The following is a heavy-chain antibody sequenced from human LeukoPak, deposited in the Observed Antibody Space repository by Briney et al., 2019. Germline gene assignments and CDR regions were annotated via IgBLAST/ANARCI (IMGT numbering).Heavy chain of an antibody. J-gene: IGHJ4*02. CDR1: GFPFSSYP. CDR2: ITASGDST. CDR3: AKDDGGRYSYFDY. D-gene: IGHD1-26*01. Sequence: QPGRSLRLSCAGSGFPFSSYPISWVRQPPGKGREWVSAITASGDSTYSADSVKGRFTISRDNSKNTLYLQMNSLRAEDTAVYYCAKDDGGRYSYFDYWGQGTLVTVSS. V-gene: IGHV3-23*01.